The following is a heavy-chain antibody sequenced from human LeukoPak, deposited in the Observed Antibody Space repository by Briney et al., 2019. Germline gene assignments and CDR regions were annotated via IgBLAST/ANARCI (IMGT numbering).Heavy chain of an antibody. Sequence: GASVKVSCKTSGYTFTSHGISWVRQAPGQGLEWMGWISGYNGETSYAQNFQGGVTMTTDTSTSTVYMELRSLRSDDTAVYYCARRLSFSYTWFDPWGQGTLVTVSS. V-gene: IGHV1-18*01. CDR2: ISGYNGET. J-gene: IGHJ5*02. CDR3: ARRLSFSYTWFDP. CDR1: GYTFTSHG. D-gene: IGHD2/OR15-2a*01.